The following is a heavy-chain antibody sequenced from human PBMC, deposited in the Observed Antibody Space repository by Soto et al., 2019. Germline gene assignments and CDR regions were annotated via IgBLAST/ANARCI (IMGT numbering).Heavy chain of an antibody. D-gene: IGHD6-13*01. Sequence: GGSLRLSCAASGFTFSSYSMNWVRQAPGKGLEWVSSISSSSSYIYYADSVKGRFTISRDNAKNSLYLQMNSLRAEDEAVYCCASDHRQQLVRNCFDPWGQGTLVTVSS. CDR2: ISSSSSYI. CDR1: GFTFSSYS. J-gene: IGHJ5*02. V-gene: IGHV3-21*01. CDR3: ASDHRQQLVRNCFDP.